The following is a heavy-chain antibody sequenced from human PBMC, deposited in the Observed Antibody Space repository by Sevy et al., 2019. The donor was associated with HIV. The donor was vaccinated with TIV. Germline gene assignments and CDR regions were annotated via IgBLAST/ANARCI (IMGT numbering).Heavy chain of an antibody. J-gene: IGHJ6*02. CDR1: GITFSTSG. Sequence: GGSLRLSCVVSGITFSTSGMHWVRHAPGKGLEGEAVISYHGRDKFYADSVKGRSTNSRDNSKNILYLQMISLGAEDTAGYYGAKDFTGYNGMDVWGRGTMVTVSS. CDR3: AKDFTGYNGMDV. D-gene: IGHD3-9*01. CDR2: ISYHGRDK. V-gene: IGHV3-30*18.